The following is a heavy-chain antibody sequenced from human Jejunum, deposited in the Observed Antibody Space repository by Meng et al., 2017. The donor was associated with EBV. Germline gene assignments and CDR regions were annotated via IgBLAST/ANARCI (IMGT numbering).Heavy chain of an antibody. CDR2: VRHYGITT. CDR3: ATERAYYFDL. Sequence: VQLVEVGGGLVQPGAFLRPCCAASAFTCSDYSMSWVRQAPGKGLVCVALVRHYGITTTYANSVKGRFIIARDNAKDIIYLQMHSLTTDNPAVYYWATERAYYFDLWGRGTLVTASS. CDR1: AFTCSDYS. J-gene: IGHJ2*01. D-gene: IGHD2-21*01. V-gene: IGHV3-74*01.